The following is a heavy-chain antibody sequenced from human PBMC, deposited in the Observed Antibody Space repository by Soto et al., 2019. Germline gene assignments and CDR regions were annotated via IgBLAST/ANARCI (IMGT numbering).Heavy chain of an antibody. Sequence: PGGSLRLSCAAPGFNFNTYYMSWVRQAPGKGLEWVANIKQDGSEKDYVDSVKGRFTISRDNAKNSLYLQMNSLRAEDTAVYYCARDTVVVVAATAYNDAFDIWGQGTMVTVSS. CDR1: GFNFNTYY. V-gene: IGHV3-7*01. CDR3: ARDTVVVVAATAYNDAFDI. J-gene: IGHJ3*02. D-gene: IGHD2-15*01. CDR2: IKQDGSEK.